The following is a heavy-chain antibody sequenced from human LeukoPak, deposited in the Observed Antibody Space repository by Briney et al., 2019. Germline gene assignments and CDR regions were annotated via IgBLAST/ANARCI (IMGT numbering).Heavy chain of an antibody. CDR1: GYTFSNYW. V-gene: IGHV3-74*01. CDR3: ARRAGKYSHPYDY. CDR2: FNSDGINT. J-gene: IGHJ4*02. Sequence: PGEALLLCFAAPGYTFSNYWIDSVRRAPAWGLVWVSPFNSDGINTSYADSVKGRFTISRDNSKNTLNLQMNSLRAEDTAVYYCARRAGKYSHPYDYWGQGTLVTVSS. D-gene: IGHD2-15*01.